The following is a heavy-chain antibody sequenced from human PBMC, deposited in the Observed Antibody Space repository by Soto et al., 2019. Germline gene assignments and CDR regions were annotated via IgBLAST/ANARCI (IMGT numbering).Heavy chain of an antibody. CDR2: LVPVFGTA. V-gene: IGHV1-69*06. CDR3: ARSPGVFDY. D-gene: IGHD3-10*01. Sequence: QVQLVQSGAEVKKPGSSVKVSCKASGGTFCGLAISWVRQAPGQGREWMGGLVPVFGTAYYAQKFQDRDTITADKSTSTSYMELSSLRSGDTAVYYCARSPGVFDYWGQGTLVTVSS. J-gene: IGHJ4*02. CDR1: GGTFCGLA.